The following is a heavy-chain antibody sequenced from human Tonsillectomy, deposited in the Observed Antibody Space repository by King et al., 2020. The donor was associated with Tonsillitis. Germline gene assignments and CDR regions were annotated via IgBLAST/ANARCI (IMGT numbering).Heavy chain of an antibody. J-gene: IGHJ4*02. CDR1: GFTFSSYW. V-gene: IGHV3-74*01. D-gene: IGHD4-17*01. CDR2: INTDGSST. Sequence: DVQLVESGGGLVQPGGSLRLSCAASGFTFSSYWMHWVRQAPGKGLVWVSRINTDGSSTNYADSVKGRFTISRDNAKNTLYLQMSSLRAEDTAVYYCARVGDYGDFSIDYWGQGTLVSVS. CDR3: ARVGDYGDFSIDY.